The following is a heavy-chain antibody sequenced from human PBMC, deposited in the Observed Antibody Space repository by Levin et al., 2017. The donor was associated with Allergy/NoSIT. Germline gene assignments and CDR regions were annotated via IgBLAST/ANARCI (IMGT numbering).Heavy chain of an antibody. V-gene: IGHV4-59*01. J-gene: IGHJ3*02. D-gene: IGHD3/OR15-3a*01. Sequence: SETLSLTCSVSGGSISSYHWSWIRQPPGKGLEWIGYIDYSGSTRYNPSLKSRVTISVDTSKNQFSLKLSSVTAADTAVYSCARWDFGLVNAFDIWGQGTMVTVSS. CDR1: GGSISSYH. CDR3: ARWDFGLVNAFDI. CDR2: IDYSGST.